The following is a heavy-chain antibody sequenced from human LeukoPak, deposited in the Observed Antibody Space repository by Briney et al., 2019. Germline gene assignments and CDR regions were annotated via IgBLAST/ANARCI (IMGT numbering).Heavy chain of an antibody. CDR2: ISSSGHT. CDR1: GGSINGYF. V-gene: IGHV4-59*01. CDR3: VRSGRGDGGY. D-gene: IGHD1-26*01. J-gene: IGHJ4*02. Sequence: PSETLSLTCTVSGGSINGYFWSWVRQPPGKGLEWIGLISSSGHTIYNPSLKGRVTISLDASKSQFPLRLSSVTTADTAHYYCVRSGRGDGGYWGQGISVTVSS.